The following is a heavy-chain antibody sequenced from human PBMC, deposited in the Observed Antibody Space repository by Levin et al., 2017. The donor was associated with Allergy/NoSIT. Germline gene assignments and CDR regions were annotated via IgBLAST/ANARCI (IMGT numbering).Heavy chain of an antibody. CDR3: AGLYYYGSGSYYAFDI. D-gene: IGHD3-10*01. V-gene: IGHV4-34*01. Sequence: SETLSLTCAVYGGSFSGYYWSWIRQPPGKGLEWIGEINHSGSTNYNPSLKSRVTISVDTSKNQFSLKLSSVTAADTAVYYCAGLYYYGSGSYYAFDIWGQGTMVTVSS. J-gene: IGHJ3*02. CDR2: INHSGST. CDR1: GGSFSGYY.